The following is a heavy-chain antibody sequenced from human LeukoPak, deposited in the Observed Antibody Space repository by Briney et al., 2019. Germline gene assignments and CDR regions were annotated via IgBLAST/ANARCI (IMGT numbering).Heavy chain of an antibody. D-gene: IGHD6-6*01. V-gene: IGHV4-61*02. CDR2: IYTSGST. CDR3: ARESEYSSSNYYYYGMDV. J-gene: IGHJ6*02. CDR1: GGSISSGSYY. Sequence: SETLSLTCTVSGGSISSGSYYWSWIRQPAEKGLEWIGRIYTSGSTNYNPSLKSRVTISVDTSKNQFSLKLSSVTAADTAVYYCARESEYSSSNYYYYGMDVWGQGTTVTVSS.